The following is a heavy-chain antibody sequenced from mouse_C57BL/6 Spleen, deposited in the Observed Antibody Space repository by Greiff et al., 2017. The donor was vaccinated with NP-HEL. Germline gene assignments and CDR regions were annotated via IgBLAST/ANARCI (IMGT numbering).Heavy chain of an antibody. CDR3: ARGGYYKGGFDY. CDR2: INPNNGGT. J-gene: IGHJ2*01. D-gene: IGHD2-3*01. Sequence: EVQLQQSGPELVKPGASVKISCKASGYTFTDYYMNWVKQSHGKSLEWIGDINPNNGGTSYNQKFKGKATLTVDKSSSTAYMELRSLTSEDSAVYYCARGGYYKGGFDYWGQGTTLTVAS. V-gene: IGHV1-26*01. CDR1: GYTFTDYY.